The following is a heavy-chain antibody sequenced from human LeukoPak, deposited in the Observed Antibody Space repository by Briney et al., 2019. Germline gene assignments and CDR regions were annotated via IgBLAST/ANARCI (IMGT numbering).Heavy chain of an antibody. D-gene: IGHD2-2*01. V-gene: IGHV1-2*02. J-gene: IGHJ4*02. CDR1: GYXFTDYY. CDR2: IHPNNGDT. CDR3: APSSYPFYFDY. Sequence: ASVKVSCKASGYXFTDYYIHWVRQAPGQGPEWMGWIHPNNGDTNYAEKFQGRVTMTRDTSISTAYMDLSSLRSGDTAVYYCAPSSYPFYFDYWGQGTWVTVSS.